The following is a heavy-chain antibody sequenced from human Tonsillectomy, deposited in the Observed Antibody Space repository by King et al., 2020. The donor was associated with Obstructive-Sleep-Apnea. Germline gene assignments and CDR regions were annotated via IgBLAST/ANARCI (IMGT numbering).Heavy chain of an antibody. CDR2: IRSKANSYAT. CDR3: TRSGEYYDILTGP. D-gene: IGHD3-9*01. J-gene: IGHJ5*02. V-gene: IGHV3-73*01. Sequence: VQLVESGGGLVQPGGSLKLSCAASGFTFSGSAMHWVRQASGKGLEWVGRIRSKANSYATAYAASVKGRFTISRDDSKNTAYLQMNSLKTGDTAVYYCTRSGEYYDILTGPWGQGTLVTVSS. CDR1: GFTFSGSA.